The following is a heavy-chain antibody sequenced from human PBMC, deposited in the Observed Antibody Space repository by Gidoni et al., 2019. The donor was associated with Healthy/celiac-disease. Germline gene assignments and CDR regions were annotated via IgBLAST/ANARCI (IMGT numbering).Heavy chain of an antibody. CDR2: IYYSGST. J-gene: IGHJ4*02. Sequence: QLQLQESGPGLVKPSETLSLTCTVSGGSISSSSYYWGWIRQPPGKGLEWIGSIYYSGSTYYNPSLKSRVTISVDTPKNQFSLKLSSVTAADTAVYYCASVITGYYFDYWGQGTLVTVSS. V-gene: IGHV4-39*07. CDR1: GGSISSSSYY. CDR3: ASVITGYYFDY. D-gene: IGHD3-16*02.